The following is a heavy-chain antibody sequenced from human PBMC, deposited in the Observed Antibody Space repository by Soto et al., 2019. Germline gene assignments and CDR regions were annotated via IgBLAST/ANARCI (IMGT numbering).Heavy chain of an antibody. CDR1: GGSIGGYY. J-gene: IGHJ4*02. Sequence: SETLSLTCTVAGGSIGGYYGSWIRQPPGKGLEWIGYIYYSGSTNYNPSLKSRVTISVDTSKNQFSLKLSSVTAADTAVYYCASRRGRRFDYWGQGTLVTVSS. CDR2: IYYSGST. CDR3: ASRRGRRFDY. D-gene: IGHD5-12*01. V-gene: IGHV4-59*01.